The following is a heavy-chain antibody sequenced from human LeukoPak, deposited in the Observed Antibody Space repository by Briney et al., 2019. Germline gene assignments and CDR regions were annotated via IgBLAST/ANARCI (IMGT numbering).Heavy chain of an antibody. CDR2: INPDDHST. J-gene: IGHJ6*04. CDR1: GYTFTSYF. D-gene: IGHD5-18*01. Sequence: ASVKVSCKASGYTFTSYFIHWVRQAPGQGLEWMGTINPDDHSTNYAQNFQGRVTVTRDTSTSTVYMQVSSLRFEDTAVYYCARGTATLMDVWGKGTTVTVSS. V-gene: IGHV1-46*01. CDR3: ARGTATLMDV.